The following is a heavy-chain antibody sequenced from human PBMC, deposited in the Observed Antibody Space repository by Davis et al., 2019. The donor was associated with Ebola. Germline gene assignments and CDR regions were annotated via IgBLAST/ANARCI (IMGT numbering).Heavy chain of an antibody. Sequence: PGGSLRLSCAASGFPFSSYAMSWVSQAPGKGLEWVSAISGSGGSTYYADSVTGRFTISRDNSKNTLYLQMNSLRAEDTAVYYCAKEGLGGSYRYRYYYGMDVWGQGTTVTVSS. D-gene: IGHD3-16*02. CDR1: GFPFSSYA. CDR3: AKEGLGGSYRYRYYYGMDV. CDR2: ISGSGGST. V-gene: IGHV3-23*01. J-gene: IGHJ6*02.